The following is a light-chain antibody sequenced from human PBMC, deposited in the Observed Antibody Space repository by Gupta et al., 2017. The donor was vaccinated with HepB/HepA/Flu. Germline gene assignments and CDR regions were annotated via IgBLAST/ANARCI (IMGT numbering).Light chain of an antibody. CDR3: QQEGSSSYT. V-gene: IGKV3-20*01. CDR2: GAS. Sequence: ETVLTQSPGTLSLSPGAITTLSCRASQSVSSSYLAWYQQKPGQAPRLLMYGASGRATGIPDRFSGSGSGRDLTLTISRLEPEDFAVNYCQQEGSSSYTFGQGTKLEIK. CDR1: QSVSSSY. J-gene: IGKJ2*01.